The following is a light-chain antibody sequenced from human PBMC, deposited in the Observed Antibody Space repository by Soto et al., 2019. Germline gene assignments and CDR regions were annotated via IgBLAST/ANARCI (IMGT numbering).Light chain of an antibody. CDR1: SSYIGGYNY. V-gene: IGLV2-14*03. J-gene: IGLJ1*01. CDR3: SSYTSTRTLYV. Sequence: QSALTQPASVSWSPGQSITISCTGTSSYIGGYNYVSWYQQLPGKVPKLIIYDVSNRPSGVSDRFSGSKSGNAASLTISGLQAEDEADYYCSSYTSTRTLYVFGTGTKLTVL. CDR2: DVS.